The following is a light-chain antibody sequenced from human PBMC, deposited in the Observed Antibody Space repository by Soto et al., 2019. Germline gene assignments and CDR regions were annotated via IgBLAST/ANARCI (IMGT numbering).Light chain of an antibody. CDR3: SSYTISRTWV. Sequence: QSALTQPASVSGSPGQSITISCTGTSSDVGGYNYVSWYQQHPGKAPKLMIYEVSNRPSGVSNRFSGSKSGNTAYLTISGLQAEDEGDYFRSSYTISRTWVCGGGPKLTGL. V-gene: IGLV2-14*01. CDR1: SSDVGGYNY. J-gene: IGLJ3*02. CDR2: EVS.